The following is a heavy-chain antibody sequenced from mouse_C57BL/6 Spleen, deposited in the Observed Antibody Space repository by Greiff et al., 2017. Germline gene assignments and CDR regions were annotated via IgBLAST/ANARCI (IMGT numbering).Heavy chain of an antibody. D-gene: IGHD2-4*01. CDR1: GYTFTDYN. Sequence: VQLQQSGPALVKPGASVKMSCKASGYTFTDYNMHWVKQSHGKSLEWIGYINPNNGGTSYNQKFKGKATLTVNKSSSTAYMERRSLTSEDSAVYYCARSEDYDEDWYFDVWGTGATVTVSS. V-gene: IGHV1-22*01. CDR3: ARSEDYDEDWYFDV. CDR2: INPNNGGT. J-gene: IGHJ1*03.